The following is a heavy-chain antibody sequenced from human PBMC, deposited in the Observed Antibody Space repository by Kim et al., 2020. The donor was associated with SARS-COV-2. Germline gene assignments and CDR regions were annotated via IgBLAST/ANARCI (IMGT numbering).Heavy chain of an antibody. J-gene: IGHJ4*02. CDR3: ARGSKHYYGSGRTVDY. V-gene: IGHV4-34*01. D-gene: IGHD3-10*01. CDR2: INHSGST. Sequence: SETLSLTCAVYGGSFSGYYWSWIRQPPGKGLEWIGEINHSGSTNYNPSLKSRVTISVDTSKNQFSLKLSSVTAADTAVYYCARGSKHYYGSGRTVDYWGQGTLVTVSS. CDR1: GGSFSGYY.